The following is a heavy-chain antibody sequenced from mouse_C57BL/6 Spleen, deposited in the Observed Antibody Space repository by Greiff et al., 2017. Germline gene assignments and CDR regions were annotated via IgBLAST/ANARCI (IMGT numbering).Heavy chain of an antibody. J-gene: IGHJ4*01. CDR2: IHPNSGST. CDR3: ALYYGSSYVGAMDY. D-gene: IGHD1-1*01. V-gene: IGHV1-64*01. CDR1: GYTFTSYW. Sequence: QVQLQQSGAELVKPGASVKLSCKASGYTFTSYWMHWVKQRPGQGLEWIGMIHPNSGSTNYNEKFKSKATLTVDKSSSTAYMQLSSLTSEDSAVYYCALYYGSSYVGAMDYWGQGTSVTVSS.